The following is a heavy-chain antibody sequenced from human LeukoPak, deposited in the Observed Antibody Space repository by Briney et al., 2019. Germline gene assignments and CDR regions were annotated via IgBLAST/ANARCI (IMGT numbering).Heavy chain of an antibody. D-gene: IGHD1-26*01. V-gene: IGHV3-53*01. Sequence: PGGSLRLSCAASGFTVSSNYMSWVRQAPGKGLEWVSVIYSGGSTYYTDSVKGRFTISRDNSKNTLYLQMNSLRAEDTAVYYCATRVQIVSYHYEAGFDYWGQGTLVTVSS. CDR2: IYSGGST. CDR1: GFTVSSNY. J-gene: IGHJ4*02. CDR3: ATRVQIVSYHYEAGFDY.